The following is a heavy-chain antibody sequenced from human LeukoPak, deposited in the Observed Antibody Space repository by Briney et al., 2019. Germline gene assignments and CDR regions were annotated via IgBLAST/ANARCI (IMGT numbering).Heavy chain of an antibody. J-gene: IGHJ4*02. Sequence: GGSLRLSCAASGFTVSSNYMSWIRQAPGKGLEWVSYISSSSSYTNYADSVKGRFTISRDNAKNSLYLQMNSLRAEDTAVYYCARDGQYGDRPGDYWGQGTLVTVSS. D-gene: IGHD4-17*01. CDR2: ISSSSSYT. V-gene: IGHV3-11*05. CDR1: GFTVSSNY. CDR3: ARDGQYGDRPGDY.